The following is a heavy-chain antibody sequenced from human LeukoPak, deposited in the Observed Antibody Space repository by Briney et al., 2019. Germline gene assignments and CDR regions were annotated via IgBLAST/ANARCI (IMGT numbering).Heavy chain of an antibody. CDR2: IKNDGSEE. D-gene: IGHD3-10*01. Sequence: PGGSLRLSCAASGFTFSSYEMNWVRQAPGKGLEWVANIKNDGSEEYYLDSVKGRFTISRDNAKNSLFLQMNSLTVEDTAVYYCARAIRGSAVDTGDRWGQGTLVTVSS. CDR3: ARAIRGSAVDTGDR. CDR1: GFTFSSYE. J-gene: IGHJ4*02. V-gene: IGHV3-7*01.